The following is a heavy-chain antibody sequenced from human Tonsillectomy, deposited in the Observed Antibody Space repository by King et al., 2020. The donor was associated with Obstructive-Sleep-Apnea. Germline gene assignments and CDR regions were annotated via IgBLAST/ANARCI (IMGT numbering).Heavy chain of an antibody. CDR1: GYNFLSYA. CDR2: INAGNGNT. D-gene: IGHD3-9*01. Sequence: VQLVQSGAEVKKPGASVKVSCKASGYNFLSYAMHWVRQAPGQRVEWMGWINAGNGNTKYSQKFQGRVTITRDTSASTAYMELSSLRSEDTAVYYCAREYYDILTGRSFDYWGQGTLVTVSS. V-gene: IGHV1-3*01. J-gene: IGHJ4*02. CDR3: AREYYDILTGRSFDY.